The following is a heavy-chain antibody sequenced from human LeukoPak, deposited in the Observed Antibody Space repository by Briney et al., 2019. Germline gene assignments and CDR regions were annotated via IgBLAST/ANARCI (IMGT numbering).Heavy chain of an antibody. CDR2: IYTSGST. Sequence: SETLSLTCTVSGGSISSYYWSWIRQPAGKGLEWIGRIYTSGSTNYNPSLKSRVTISVDTSKNQFSLKLSSVTAADTAVYYCARVLAYYDSSGYLASWDYYYMDVWGKGTTVTISS. V-gene: IGHV4-4*07. CDR1: GGSISSYY. J-gene: IGHJ6*03. D-gene: IGHD3-22*01. CDR3: ARVLAYYDSSGYLASWDYYYMDV.